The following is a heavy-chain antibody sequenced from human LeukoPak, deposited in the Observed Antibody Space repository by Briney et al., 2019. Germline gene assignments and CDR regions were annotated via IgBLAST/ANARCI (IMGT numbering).Heavy chain of an antibody. CDR1: GFTFSSYG. J-gene: IGHJ4*02. CDR3: AKDAGYSYGLAY. V-gene: IGHV3-30*18. CDR2: ISYDGSNK. Sequence: PGRSLRLSCAASGFTFSSYGMHWVRQAPGKGLEWVAVISYDGSNKYYADSVKGRFTISRDNSKNTLYLQMNSLRAEDTAVYYCAKDAGYSYGLAYWGQGTLVTVSS. D-gene: IGHD5-18*01.